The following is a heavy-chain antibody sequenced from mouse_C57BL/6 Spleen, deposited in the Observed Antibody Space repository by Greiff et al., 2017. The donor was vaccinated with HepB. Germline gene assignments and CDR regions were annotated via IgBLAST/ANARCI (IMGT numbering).Heavy chain of an antibody. J-gene: IGHJ4*01. CDR2: ISYDGSN. V-gene: IGHV3-6*01. CDR3: ARPHISYDVLAMDY. CDR1: GYSITSGYY. Sequence: EVKLQESGPGLVKPSQSLSLTCSVTGYSITSGYYWNWIRQFPGNKLEWMGYISYDGSNNYNPSLKNRISITRDTSKNQFFLKLNSVTTEDTATYYCARPHISYDVLAMDYWGQGTSVTVSS. D-gene: IGHD2-3*01.